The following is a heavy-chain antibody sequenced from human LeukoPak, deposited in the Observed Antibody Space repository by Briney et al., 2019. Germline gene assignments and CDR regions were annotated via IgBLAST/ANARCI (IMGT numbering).Heavy chain of an antibody. CDR3: AKGYSSSWSDDAFDI. J-gene: IGHJ3*02. D-gene: IGHD6-13*01. Sequence: PGGSLRLSCVASGFSFSTYGMSWVRQAPGKGLGWVSAISGSGGSTYYADSVKGRFTISRDNSKNTLYLQMNSLRAEDTAVYYCAKGYSSSWSDDAFDIWGQGTMVTVSS. CDR1: GFSFSTYG. V-gene: IGHV3-23*01. CDR2: ISGSGGST.